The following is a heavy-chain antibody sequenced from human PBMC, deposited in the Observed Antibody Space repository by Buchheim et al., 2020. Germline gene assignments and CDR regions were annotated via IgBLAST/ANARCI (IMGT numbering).Heavy chain of an antibody. Sequence: QVQLQQWGAGLLKPSETLSLTCAVYGGSFSGYYWSWIRQPPGKGLEWIGEINHSGSTNYNPSLKSRVTISVDTSKNQFSLKLGSVTAADTAVYYCARSVYDFWSGYLPFDPWGQGTL. V-gene: IGHV4-34*01. CDR3: ARSVYDFWSGYLPFDP. D-gene: IGHD3-3*01. CDR2: INHSGST. J-gene: IGHJ5*02. CDR1: GGSFSGYY.